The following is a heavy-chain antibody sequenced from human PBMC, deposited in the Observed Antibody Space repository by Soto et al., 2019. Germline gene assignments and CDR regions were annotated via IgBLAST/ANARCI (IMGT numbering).Heavy chain of an antibody. Sequence: QVQLQESGPGLVKPSGTLSLTCAVSGGSISSGNWWSWVRQPPGKGLEWIGEIYHSGSTNYNPSLKSRVTISVYKSKNQCSLKGTSVTAADTAVYYCASHRGNTYGPYDYWGQGTLVTVSS. CDR1: GGSISSGNW. CDR2: IYHSGST. D-gene: IGHD5-18*01. J-gene: IGHJ4*02. V-gene: IGHV4-4*02. CDR3: ASHRGNTYGPYDY.